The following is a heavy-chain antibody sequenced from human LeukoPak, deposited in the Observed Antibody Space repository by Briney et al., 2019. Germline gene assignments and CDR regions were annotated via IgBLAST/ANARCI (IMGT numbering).Heavy chain of an antibody. Sequence: SETPSLTCTVSGGSISSYYWSWIRQPPGKGLEWIGYIYYSGSTNYNPSLKSRVTISVDTSKNQFSLKLSSVTAADTAVYYCARVVDTAMLDWGQGTLVTVSS. CDR3: ARVVDTAMLD. V-gene: IGHV4-59*01. CDR2: IYYSGST. D-gene: IGHD5-18*01. CDR1: GGSISSYY. J-gene: IGHJ4*02.